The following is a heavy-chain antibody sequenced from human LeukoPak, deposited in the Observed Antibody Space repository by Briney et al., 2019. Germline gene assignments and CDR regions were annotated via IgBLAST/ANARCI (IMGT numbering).Heavy chain of an antibody. CDR1: GGSFSGYY. CDR3: ARGLRFLEWLLSTHNWFDP. Sequence: PSETLSLTCAVYGGSFSGYYWSWIRQPPGKGLEWIGEINHSGSTNYNPSLKSRVTTSVDTSKNQFSLKLSSVTAADTAVYYCARGLRFLEWLLSTHNWFDPWGQGTLVTVSS. D-gene: IGHD3-3*01. J-gene: IGHJ5*02. V-gene: IGHV4-34*01. CDR2: INHSGST.